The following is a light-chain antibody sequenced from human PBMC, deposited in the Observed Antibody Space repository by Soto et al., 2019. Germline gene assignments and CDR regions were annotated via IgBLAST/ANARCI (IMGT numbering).Light chain of an antibody. CDR2: EVS. CDR3: SSYAGSNNLL. J-gene: IGLJ3*02. Sequence: QSALTQPPSASGSPGQSVTISCTGTNSDVGGYNYVSWYQQHPGKAPKVMIYEVSKRPSGVPDRFSGSKSGNTASLTVSGLQAEDEADYYCSSYAGSNNLLFGGGTKLTVL. V-gene: IGLV2-8*01. CDR1: NSDVGGYNY.